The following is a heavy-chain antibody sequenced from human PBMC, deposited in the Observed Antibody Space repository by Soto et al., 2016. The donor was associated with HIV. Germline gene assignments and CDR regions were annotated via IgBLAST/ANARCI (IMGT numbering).Heavy chain of an antibody. D-gene: IGHD3-10*01. CDR3: ARRVPLWVRGVLATYGMDV. CDR1: GFTFSSYD. CDR2: IGTAGDT. V-gene: IGHV3-13*04. Sequence: EVQLVESGGGLVQPGGSLRLSCAASGFTFSSYDMHWVRQATGKGLEWVSAIGTAGDTYYPGSVKGRFTISRENAKNSLYLQMNSLRAGDTAVYYCARRVPLWVRGVLATYGMDVWGQGTTVTVSS. J-gene: IGHJ6*02.